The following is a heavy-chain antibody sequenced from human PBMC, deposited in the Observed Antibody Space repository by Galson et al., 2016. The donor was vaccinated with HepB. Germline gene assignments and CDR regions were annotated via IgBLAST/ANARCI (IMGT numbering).Heavy chain of an antibody. CDR1: GGSISYWF. V-gene: IGHV4-4*07. CDR2: MYISGDT. CDR3: ATGDNGFDN. J-gene: IGHJ3*02. D-gene: IGHD2-21*01. Sequence: TLSLTCSVSGGSISYWFWNWIRQPAGRGLEWIGRMYISGDTNYNPSLKSPVTMSVDKSKNQVPMKLSSVTAADTAVYHCATGDNGFDNWGHGTVVNVFS.